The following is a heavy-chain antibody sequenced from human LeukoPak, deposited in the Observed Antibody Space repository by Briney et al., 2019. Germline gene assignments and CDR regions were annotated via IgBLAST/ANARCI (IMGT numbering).Heavy chain of an antibody. D-gene: IGHD6-13*01. CDR3: ARTHPTAGADFDY. J-gene: IGHJ4*02. CDR2: ISSTGNYI. V-gene: IGHV3-21*01. CDR1: GFTFSTYS. Sequence: GGSLRLSCAASGFTFSTYSMNWVRQAPGKGLEWVSSISSTGNYIYYADSVKGRFTISRDSAKNSLYLQMNSLRAEDTAVYYCARTHPTAGADFDYWGQGTLVTVSS.